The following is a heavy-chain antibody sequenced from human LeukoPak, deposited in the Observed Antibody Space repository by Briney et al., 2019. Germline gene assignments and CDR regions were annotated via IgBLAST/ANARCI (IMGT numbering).Heavy chain of an antibody. CDR1: GGSISSTSYY. J-gene: IGHJ4*02. V-gene: IGHV4-39*07. Sequence: MASETLSLTCTVSGGSISSTSYYWGWIRQPPGKGLEWIGIISYSVSTYYNPSLKSRVTIPLDTSKNQFSLKLSSVTAADTAVYYCATWPGEGGGSWTLGSFDYWGQGTLVTVSS. D-gene: IGHD2-15*01. CDR2: ISYSVST. CDR3: ATWPGEGGGSWTLGSFDY.